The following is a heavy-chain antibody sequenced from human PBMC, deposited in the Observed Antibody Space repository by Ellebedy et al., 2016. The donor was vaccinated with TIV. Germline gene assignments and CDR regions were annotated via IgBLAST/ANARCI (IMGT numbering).Heavy chain of an antibody. J-gene: IGHJ4*02. V-gene: IGHV3-30*18. Sequence: GESLKISXAASRFTFSIFGLHWVRQAPGKGLEWVALISSDGRKKYYADSVRGRFTISRDNSKNTLYLQMDSLRVEDTAIYYCAKAESVGEVPRPFDYWGQGTLVTASS. D-gene: IGHD3-10*01. CDR2: ISSDGRKK. CDR3: AKAESVGEVPRPFDY. CDR1: RFTFSIFG.